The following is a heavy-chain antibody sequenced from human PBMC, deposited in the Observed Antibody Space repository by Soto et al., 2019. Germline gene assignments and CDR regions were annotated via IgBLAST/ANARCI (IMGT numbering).Heavy chain of an antibody. D-gene: IGHD2-21*02. Sequence: ASVKVSCKASGYTFTGYYMHWVRQAPGQGLEWMGWINPNSGGTNYAQKFQGWVTMTRDTSISTAYMERSRLRSDDTAVYYCVRGHCGGDCYHYLSAFDIWGQGTMVTVSS. V-gene: IGHV1-2*04. CDR2: INPNSGGT. J-gene: IGHJ3*02. CDR3: VRGHCGGDCYHYLSAFDI. CDR1: GYTFTGYY.